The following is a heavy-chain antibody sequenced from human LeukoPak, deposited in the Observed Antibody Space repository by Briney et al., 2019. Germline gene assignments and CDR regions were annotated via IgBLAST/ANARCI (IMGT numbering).Heavy chain of an antibody. J-gene: IGHJ4*02. Sequence: GGSLRLSCAGTGFIVSGNYMAWVRQAPGKGLEYVSAISSNGGSTYYANSVKGRFTISRDNSKNTLYLQMGSLRAEDMAVYYCAREGGLGALVAGGYFDYWGQGTLVTVSS. V-gene: IGHV3-64*01. CDR1: GFIVSGNY. CDR3: AREGGLGALVAGGYFDY. D-gene: IGHD2-21*01. CDR2: ISSNGGST.